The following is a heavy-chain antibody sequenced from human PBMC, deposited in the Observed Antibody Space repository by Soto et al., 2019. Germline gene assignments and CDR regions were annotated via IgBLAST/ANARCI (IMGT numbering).Heavy chain of an antibody. J-gene: IGHJ6*02. Sequence: EVQLVESGGGLVQPGGSLRLSCAASGFTFSSYSMNWVRQAPGKGLEWVSYISSSSSTIYYADSVKGRFTISRDNAKNSLYLQMNSLRGEDTAVYDCGGDIGCSGGRCYCCGMDVWGQGTTVTVCS. V-gene: IGHV3-48*01. CDR3: GGDIGCSGGRCYCCGMDV. CDR2: ISSSSSTI. D-gene: IGHD2-15*01. CDR1: GFTFSSYS.